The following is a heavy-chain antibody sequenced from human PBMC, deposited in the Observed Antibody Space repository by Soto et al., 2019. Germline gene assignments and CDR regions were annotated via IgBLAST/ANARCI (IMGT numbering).Heavy chain of an antibody. CDR3: ARGRLFMRWFDP. CDR2: INHSGST. D-gene: IGHD3-16*01. J-gene: IGHJ5*02. V-gene: IGHV4-34*01. Sequence: SETLSLTCAFYGGSFSGYYWSLIRQPPGKGLEWIGEINHSGSTNYNPSLKSRVTISVDTSKNQFSLKLSSVTAADTAVYYCARGRLFMRWFDPWGQGTLVTVSS. CDR1: GGSFSGYY.